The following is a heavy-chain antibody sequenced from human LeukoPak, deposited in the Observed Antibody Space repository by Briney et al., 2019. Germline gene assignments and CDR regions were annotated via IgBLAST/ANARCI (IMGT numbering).Heavy chain of an antibody. CDR3: ARVVAAAGIFPDY. D-gene: IGHD6-13*01. CDR2: IYHSGST. J-gene: IGHJ4*02. Sequence: PSGTLSLTCAVSGGSISSSNWWSWVRQPPGKGLEWIGEIYHSGSTNYNPSLKSRVTISVDKSKNQFSLKLSPVTAADTAVYYCARVVAAAGIFPDYWGQGTLVTVSS. CDR1: GGSISSSNW. V-gene: IGHV4-4*02.